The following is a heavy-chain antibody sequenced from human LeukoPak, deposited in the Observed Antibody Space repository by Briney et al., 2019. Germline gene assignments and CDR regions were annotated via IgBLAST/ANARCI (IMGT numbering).Heavy chain of an antibody. CDR1: GYTFASYG. D-gene: IGHD6-13*01. Sequence: ASVKVSCKASGYTFASYGISWVRQAPGQGLEWMGWISAYNENTKYAQNLQGRVTLTTDTSTSTAYMELRSLTSDDTALYYCARDTARITTPGGPDYWGQGTLVTVSS. V-gene: IGHV1-18*01. CDR2: ISAYNENT. CDR3: ARDTARITTPGGPDY. J-gene: IGHJ4*02.